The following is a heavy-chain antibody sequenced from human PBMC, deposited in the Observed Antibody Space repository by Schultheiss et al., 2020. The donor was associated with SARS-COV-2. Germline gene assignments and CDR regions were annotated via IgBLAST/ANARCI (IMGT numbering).Heavy chain of an antibody. Sequence: SETLSLTCTVSGGSINSGGYYWSWIRQHPGRGLEWIGYIYYSGSTNYNPSLKSRVTMSVDTSKNQFSLKLSSVTAADTAVYYCARDYYDSSGYYFYGMDVWGQGTTVTVSS. D-gene: IGHD3-22*01. CDR2: IYYSGST. CDR1: GGSINSGGYY. J-gene: IGHJ6*02. CDR3: ARDYYDSSGYYFYGMDV. V-gene: IGHV4-61*08.